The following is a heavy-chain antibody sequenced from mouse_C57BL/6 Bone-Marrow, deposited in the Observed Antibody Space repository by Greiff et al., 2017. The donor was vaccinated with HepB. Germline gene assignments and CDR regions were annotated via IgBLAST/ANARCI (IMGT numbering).Heavy chain of an antibody. Sequence: QVQLQQPGAELVKPGASVKLSCKASGYTFTSYWMHWVKQRPGQGLEWIGMIHPNSGSTNYNEKFKSKATLTVDKSSSTAYMQNSSLTSEDSAVYYCAKSGTRWLAYWGQGTLVTVSA. D-gene: IGHD4-1*01. J-gene: IGHJ3*01. V-gene: IGHV1-64*01. CDR2: IHPNSGST. CDR1: GYTFTSYW. CDR3: AKSGTRWLAY.